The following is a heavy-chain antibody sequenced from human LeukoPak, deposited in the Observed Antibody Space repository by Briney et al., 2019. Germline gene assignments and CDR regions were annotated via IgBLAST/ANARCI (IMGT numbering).Heavy chain of an antibody. CDR2: LYYSGNT. CDR3: AKQTYYFAPPDY. J-gene: IGHJ4*02. D-gene: IGHD2/OR15-2a*01. CDR1: GGSLSSYY. V-gene: IGHV4-59*01. Sequence: PSETLSLTCTVSGGSLSSYYWSWIRQPPGKGLEWIGYLYYSGNTNYNPSLKSRVTISVDTSKSQFSLKLNSVTAADTAVYYCAKQTYYFAPPDYWGQGTLVTVSS.